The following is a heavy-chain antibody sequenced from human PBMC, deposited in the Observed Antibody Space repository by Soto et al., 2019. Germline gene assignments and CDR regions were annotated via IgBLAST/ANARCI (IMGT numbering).Heavy chain of an antibody. D-gene: IGHD5-12*01. CDR3: ARGSWLRGDYFDY. Sequence: GASVNVSFKASCYTFTSYGVTWVRQAPGQGLEWVGWISAYNGDTNYAQKLQGTVTMTTDTSTSTAYMELRSLRSDDTAVYYCARGSWLRGDYFDYWGQGTLVTV. J-gene: IGHJ4*02. CDR1: CYTFTSYG. CDR2: ISAYNGDT. V-gene: IGHV1-18*04.